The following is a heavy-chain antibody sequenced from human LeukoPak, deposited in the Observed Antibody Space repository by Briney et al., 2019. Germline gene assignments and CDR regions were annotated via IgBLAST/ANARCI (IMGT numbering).Heavy chain of an antibody. Sequence: GXSLXLSCAASGFTFDDYXXHWVRHAPGXGLEXVSGISWNSGSIGYADSVKGRFTISRDNAKNSLYLQMNSLRAEDTALFYCARETAAGTFFDYWGQGTLVTVSS. CDR3: ARETAAGTFFDY. D-gene: IGHD6-13*01. J-gene: IGHJ4*02. CDR2: ISWNSGSI. V-gene: IGHV3-9*01. CDR1: GFTFDDYX.